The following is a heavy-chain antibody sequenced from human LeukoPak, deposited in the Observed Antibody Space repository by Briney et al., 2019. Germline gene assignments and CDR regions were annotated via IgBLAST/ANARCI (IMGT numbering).Heavy chain of an antibody. Sequence: GESLKISCKGSGYSITRYWIGGVRQMPGKGLEWIVIIYPGDSDTRYSPCFHGKITISANKSISTAYLQWSSQKAADTAMYCCARGRAAAGSFDYWGQGTLVTVSS. CDR1: GYSITRYW. D-gene: IGHD6-13*01. V-gene: IGHV5-51*01. CDR2: IYPGDSDT. CDR3: ARGRAAAGSFDY. J-gene: IGHJ4*02.